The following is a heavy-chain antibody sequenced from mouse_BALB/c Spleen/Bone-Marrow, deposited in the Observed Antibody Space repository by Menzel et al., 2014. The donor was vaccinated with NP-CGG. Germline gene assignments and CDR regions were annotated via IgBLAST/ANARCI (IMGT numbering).Heavy chain of an antibody. CDR3: ARQFVLRRAMYD. V-gene: IGHV5-12-2*01. CDR2: ISTGGGST. J-gene: IGHJ4*01. CDR1: GFTFSSYT. Sequence: EVHQVESGGGLVQPGGSLKLSCAASGFTFSSYTMSWVRQTPEKRMEWVAYISTGGGSTYYPDTVKGRLTISRDNAKHILYPQMSSLKAEDTSMYYCARQFVLRRAMYDWCQGTSVTVSS.